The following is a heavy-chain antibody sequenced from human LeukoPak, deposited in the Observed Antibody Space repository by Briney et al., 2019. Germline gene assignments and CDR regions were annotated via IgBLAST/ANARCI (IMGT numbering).Heavy chain of an antibody. CDR3: ARHRDRGYSGYVIDY. CDR1: GYTFANYW. Sequence: GESLKISCKGSGYTFANYWIGWVRQVPGKGLEWMGIIWPGDSDTRYSPSFQGQVTISADKSISTAYLPWSSLKASDTAMYYCARHRDRGYSGYVIDYWGQGTLVTASS. D-gene: IGHD5-12*01. V-gene: IGHV5-51*01. J-gene: IGHJ4*02. CDR2: IWPGDSDT.